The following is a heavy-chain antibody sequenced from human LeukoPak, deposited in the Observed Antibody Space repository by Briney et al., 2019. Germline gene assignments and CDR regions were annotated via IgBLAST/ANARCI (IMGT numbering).Heavy chain of an antibody. D-gene: IGHD2-15*01. V-gene: IGHV3-23*01. CDR1: GFTFSSYA. CDR2: ISGSGGST. J-gene: IGHJ6*01. Sequence: GGSLRLSCAASGFTFSSYAMSWVRQAPGKGLEWVSAISGSGGSTYYADSVKGRFTISRDNAENSLYLQMNSLRAEDTAVYYRARGSEGYCSGGGCYYGMDVWGQGTTVTVSS. CDR3: ARGSEGYCSGGGCYYGMDV.